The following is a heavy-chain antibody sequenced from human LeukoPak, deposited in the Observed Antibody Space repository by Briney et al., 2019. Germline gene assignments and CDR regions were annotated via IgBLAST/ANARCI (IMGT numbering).Heavy chain of an antibody. D-gene: IGHD3-9*01. Sequence: GGSLRLSCAASGFTFSDYSMHWVRQAPGKGLNWVAFIRYDGNNKYYADSVKGRFTISRDNSKNTLYLQMNSLRAEDTAVYYCAKDAHYDILSDFDYWGQGTLVTVSS. CDR1: GFTFSDYS. CDR3: AKDAHYDILSDFDY. J-gene: IGHJ4*02. CDR2: IRYDGNNK. V-gene: IGHV3-30*02.